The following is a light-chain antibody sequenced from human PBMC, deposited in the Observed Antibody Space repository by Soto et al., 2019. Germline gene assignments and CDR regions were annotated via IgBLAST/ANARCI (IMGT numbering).Light chain of an antibody. J-gene: IGLJ1*01. Sequence: QSVLSQPASVAGSAGQSITISCTGTSSDIGGYDYVSWYQQRPGKAPKLMIYEVRYRPSGVSNRFSGSKSGNTASLTISGLQAEDEADYYCCSYTRTSNPYFFGSGTKVTVL. CDR2: EVR. CDR3: CSYTRTSNPYF. V-gene: IGLV2-14*01. CDR1: SSDIGGYDY.